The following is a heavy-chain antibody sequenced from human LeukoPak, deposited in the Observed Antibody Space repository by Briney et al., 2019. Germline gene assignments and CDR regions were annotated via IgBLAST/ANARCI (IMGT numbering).Heavy chain of an antibody. Sequence: PGGPLRLSCAASGFTFSGSAMSWVRQAPGKGLEWVSTISGSGDRTYYADSVKGRFTISRDNSKNTLFLHMNSLRAEDTAVYSCAKGYYGSGSYGWFDYWGQGTLVTVSS. J-gene: IGHJ4*02. V-gene: IGHV3-23*01. CDR3: AKGYYGSGSYGWFDY. D-gene: IGHD3-10*01. CDR1: GFTFSGSA. CDR2: ISGSGDRT.